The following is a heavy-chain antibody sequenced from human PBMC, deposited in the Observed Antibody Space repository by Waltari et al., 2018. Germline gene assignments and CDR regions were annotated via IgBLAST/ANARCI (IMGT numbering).Heavy chain of an antibody. CDR1: GYSISSGYY. CDR3: ARHPYGLYSSGWSEFDY. D-gene: IGHD6-19*01. CDR2: IYHSGST. V-gene: IGHV4-38-2*01. Sequence: QVQLQESGPGLVKPSETLSLTCAVSGYSISSGYYWGWIRQPPGKGLEWIGSIYHSGSTYYNPSLKSRVTISVDTSKTQFSLKLSSVTAADTAVYYCARHPYGLYSSGWSEFDYWGQGTLVTVSS. J-gene: IGHJ4*02.